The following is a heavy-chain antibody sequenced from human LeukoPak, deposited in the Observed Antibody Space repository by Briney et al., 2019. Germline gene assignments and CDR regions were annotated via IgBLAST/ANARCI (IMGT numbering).Heavy chain of an antibody. J-gene: IGHJ6*02. Sequence: GGSLRLSCAASGFTFSNFSIHWVRQAPGKGLEWVAVISYDGRNNYYTDSVKGRFTISRDNSKNTLYLQMNSLRAEDTAVYYCAKDLWDCSGGGCYLYYYYYGMDVWGQGTTVTVSS. CDR3: AKDLWDCSGGGCYLYYYYYGMDV. D-gene: IGHD2-15*01. CDR1: GFTFSNFS. CDR2: ISYDGRNN. V-gene: IGHV3-30*18.